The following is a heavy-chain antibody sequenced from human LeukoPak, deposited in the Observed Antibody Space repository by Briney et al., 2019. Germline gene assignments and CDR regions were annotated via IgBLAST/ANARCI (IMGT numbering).Heavy chain of an antibody. CDR1: GGSISSGGYS. V-gene: IGHV4-30-2*01. CDR2: IYHSGST. Sequence: SQTLSLTCAVSGGSISSGGYSWSWIRQPPGKGLEWIGYIYHSGSTYYNPSLKSRVTISVDRPKNQFSLKLSSVTAADTAVYYCARAASWRSGLDYWGQGTLVTVSS. J-gene: IGHJ4*02. D-gene: IGHD3-3*01. CDR3: ARAASWRSGLDY.